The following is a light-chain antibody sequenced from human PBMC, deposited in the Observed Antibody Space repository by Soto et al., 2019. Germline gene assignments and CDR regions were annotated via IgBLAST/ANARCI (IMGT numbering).Light chain of an antibody. CDR3: QQRSDWPLT. CDR1: QSVSSD. CDR2: DTS. Sequence: EIVLTQSPATLSLSPGERATLSCRASQSVSSDLAWYQQKPGQAPRLLIYDTSNRATGIPDRFSGSGSGTVFTLTISSLEPEDSAIYYCQQRSDWPLTFGGGTKVEIK. J-gene: IGKJ4*01. V-gene: IGKV3-11*01.